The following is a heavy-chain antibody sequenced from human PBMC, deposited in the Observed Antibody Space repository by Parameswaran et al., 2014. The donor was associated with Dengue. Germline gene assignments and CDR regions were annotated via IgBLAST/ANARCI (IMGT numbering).Heavy chain of an antibody. CDR2: ISYSGST. D-gene: IGHD6-13*01. Sequence: AISSARWIRQPPGKGLDWIGFISYSGSTNFNPSLKSRVTISLDTSKNQFSLKLTSVIAADTAVYYCARTGIVAAGNQRPKYFQHWGQGTPVTVSS. CDR3: ARTGIVAAGNQRPKYFQH. J-gene: IGHJ1*01. V-gene: IGHV4-59*01. CDR1: AISSA.